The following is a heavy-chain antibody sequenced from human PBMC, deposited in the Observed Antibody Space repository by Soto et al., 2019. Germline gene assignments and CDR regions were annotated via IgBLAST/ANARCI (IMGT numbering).Heavy chain of an antibody. J-gene: IGHJ5*02. CDR2: IYYSGST. CDR3: ARVYEVLGRGTPNWFDP. D-gene: IGHD2-8*02. Sequence: SETLSLTCTVSGGSISSYYWSWIRQPPGKGLEWIGYIYYSGSTNYNPSLKSRVTISVDTSKNQFSLKLSSVTAADTAVYYCARVYEVLGRGTPNWFDPSGQGTRLTVAS. V-gene: IGHV4-59*01. CDR1: GGSISSYY.